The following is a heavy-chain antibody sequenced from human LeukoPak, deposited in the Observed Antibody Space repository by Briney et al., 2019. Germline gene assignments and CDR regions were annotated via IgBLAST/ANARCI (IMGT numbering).Heavy chain of an antibody. J-gene: IGHJ4*02. CDR1: GYTFTSYY. D-gene: IGHD1-26*01. CDR3: ATLIVGASSHFDY. CDR2: INPSGGST. V-gene: IGHV1-46*01. Sequence: ASVKVSCKASGYTFTSYYMHWVRQAPGQGLEWMGIINPSGGSTSYAQKFQGRVTMTRDTSTSTVYTELSSLRSVDTAVYYCATLIVGASSHFDYWGQGTLVTVSS.